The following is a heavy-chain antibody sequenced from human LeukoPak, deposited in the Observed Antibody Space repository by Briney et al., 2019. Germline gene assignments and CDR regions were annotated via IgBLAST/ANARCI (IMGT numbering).Heavy chain of an antibody. CDR2: INHSGST. CDR1: GGSFSGYY. J-gene: IGHJ5*02. V-gene: IGHV4-34*01. CDR3: ARSKVLRYPKLENWFDP. D-gene: IGHD3-9*01. Sequence: KPSETLSLTCTVYGGSFSGYYWSWIRQPPGKGLEWIGEINHSGSTNYNPSLKSRVTISVDTSKNQFSLKLSSVTAADTAVYYCARSKVLRYPKLENWFDPWGQGTLVTVSS.